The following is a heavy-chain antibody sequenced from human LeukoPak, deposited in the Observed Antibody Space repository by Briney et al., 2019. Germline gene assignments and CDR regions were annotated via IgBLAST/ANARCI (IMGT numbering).Heavy chain of an antibody. CDR3: ARDIDYGGNRFWDY. CDR2: ISHDGRFQ. V-gene: IGHV3-30*19. J-gene: IGHJ4*02. Sequence: GRSLRLSCAASGFIFGNFAMHWVRQAPGKGLESVAVISHDGRFQYHADSVKGRFTISRDNSKNALYLQMNSLRAEDTAMYYCARDIDYGGNRFWDYWGQGTLVTVSS. CDR1: GFIFGNFA. D-gene: IGHD4-23*01.